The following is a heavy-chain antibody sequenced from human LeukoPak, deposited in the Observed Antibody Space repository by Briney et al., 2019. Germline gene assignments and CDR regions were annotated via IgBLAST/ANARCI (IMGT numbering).Heavy chain of an antibody. Sequence: SVKVSCKASGGTFSSYAISWVRQAPGQGLEWMGGIIPIFGTANYAQKFQGRVTITADKSTSTAYMELSSLRSEDTAVYYCARALPVYYDSSGSPDHAFDIWGQGTMVTVSS. D-gene: IGHD3-22*01. CDR2: IIPIFGTA. CDR3: ARALPVYYDSSGSPDHAFDI. CDR1: GGTFSSYA. J-gene: IGHJ3*02. V-gene: IGHV1-69*06.